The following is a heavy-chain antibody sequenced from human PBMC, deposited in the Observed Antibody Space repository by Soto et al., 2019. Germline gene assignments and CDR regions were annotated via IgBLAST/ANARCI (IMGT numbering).Heavy chain of an antibody. CDR2: IYYSGST. J-gene: IGHJ5*02. CDR1: GGSISSGGYY. Sequence: QVQLQESGPGLVKPSQTLSLTCTVSGGSISSGGYYWSWIRQHPGKGLEWIGYIYYSGSTYYNPSLKSRITITVDTSKNQSSLKLSSVTAADTAVYYCARAMGGSGWYGEGWFDPWGQGTLVTVSS. V-gene: IGHV4-31*03. CDR3: ARAMGGSGWYGEGWFDP. D-gene: IGHD6-19*01.